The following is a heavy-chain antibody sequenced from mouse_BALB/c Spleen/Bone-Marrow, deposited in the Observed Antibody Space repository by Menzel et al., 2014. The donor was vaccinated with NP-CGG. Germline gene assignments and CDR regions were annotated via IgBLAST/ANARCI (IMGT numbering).Heavy chain of an antibody. CDR3: ARPEDYGPFAY. V-gene: IGHV4-1*02. CDR2: INPDSSTI. D-gene: IGHD1-2*01. CDR1: GFDFSRYW. Sequence: EVKLMESGGGLVQPGGSLKLSCAASGFDFSRYWMSWVRQAPGKGLEWIGEINPDSSTINYTPSLKDKFIISRDNAKNTLYLQMSKVRSEDTALYYCARPEDYGPFAYWGQGTLVTVSA. J-gene: IGHJ3*01.